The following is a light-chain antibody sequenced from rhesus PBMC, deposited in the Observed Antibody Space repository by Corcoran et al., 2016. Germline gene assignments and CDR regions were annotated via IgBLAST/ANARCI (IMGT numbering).Light chain of an antibody. J-gene: IGKJ2*01. V-gene: IGKV1-43*02. CDR1: QGINIY. CDR2: KAS. CDR3: LQYTSAPYS. Sequence: DIQMTQSPSSLSASVGDRVTITCRSSQGINIYLNWYQQKPGKTPKRLIYKASSLESGVPSRFSGSGSGTDFTLTISILQPADFANYYCLQYTSAPYSFGQGTKVGIK.